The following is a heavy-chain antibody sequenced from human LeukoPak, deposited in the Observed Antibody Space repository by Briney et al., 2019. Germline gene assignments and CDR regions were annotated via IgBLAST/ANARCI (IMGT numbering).Heavy chain of an antibody. CDR2: LYNNGST. CDR3: TRDIGSGDYVFFDS. V-gene: IGHV4-4*07. D-gene: IGHD4-17*01. Sequence: AETLSLTCTVSAASFSGYYWSWIRLPAGKGLEWIGRLYNNGSTNCNPSLKSRVTMSVDTSKNQLSLRLKSVTAADTAVYYCTRDIGSGDYVFFDSWGQGTRVIVSS. J-gene: IGHJ4*02. CDR1: AASFSGYY.